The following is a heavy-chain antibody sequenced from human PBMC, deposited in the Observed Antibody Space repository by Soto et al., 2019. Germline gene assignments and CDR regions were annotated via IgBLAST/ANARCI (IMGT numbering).Heavy chain of an antibody. CDR3: ARVPEELEPSYDY. CDR1: GFTFSSYA. D-gene: IGHD1-1*01. Sequence: QVQLVESGGGVVQPGRSLRLSCAASGFTFSSYAMHWVRQAPGKGLEWVAVISYDGSNKYYADSVKGRFTISRDNSKNTLYLQMNSRRAEDTAVYYCARVPEELEPSYDYWGQGTLVTVSS. CDR2: ISYDGSNK. V-gene: IGHV3-30-3*01. J-gene: IGHJ4*02.